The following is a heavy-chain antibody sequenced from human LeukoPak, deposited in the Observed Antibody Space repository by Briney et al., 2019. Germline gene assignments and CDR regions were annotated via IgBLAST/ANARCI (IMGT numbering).Heavy chain of an antibody. CDR1: GYTFTSSY. CDR3: ARAMPGYGSGSYYTGTSRFYP. J-gene: IGHJ5*02. CDR2: FNTSVGGT. D-gene: IGHD3-10*01. Sequence: GASENVSCTASGYTFTSSYMYWGRQGPGQGLEWRGIFNTSVGGTSYTQKFHGRVTMTRDTATSTVYMELSSLRSEDTAVYYCARAMPGYGSGSYYTGTSRFYPWGEGTLVTVSS. V-gene: IGHV1-46*01.